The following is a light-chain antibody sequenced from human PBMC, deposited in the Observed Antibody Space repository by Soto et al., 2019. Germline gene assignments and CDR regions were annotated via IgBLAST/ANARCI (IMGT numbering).Light chain of an antibody. Sequence: QLVLTQPPSVSGAPGQRVTISCTGSTSNIGAGYDVHWYQQLPGTAPKLLIYANSNRPSGVPDRFSGSKSGTSASLAITGLQAEDEADYYCKSYDNSLSGWVFGGGTKLTVL. J-gene: IGLJ2*01. CDR1: TSNIGAGYD. V-gene: IGLV1-40*01. CDR3: KSYDNSLSGWV. CDR2: ANS.